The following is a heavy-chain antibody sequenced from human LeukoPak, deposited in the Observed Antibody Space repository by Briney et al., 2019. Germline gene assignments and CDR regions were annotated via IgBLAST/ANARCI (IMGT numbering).Heavy chain of an antibody. Sequence: GESLKIACKGSGYSFTSYWIGWVRQMPGKGLEWMGIIYPGDSDTRYSPSFQGQVTISADKSISTAYLQWSSLKASDTAMYYCARSLDFQLLHFDYWGQGTLVTVSS. V-gene: IGHV5-51*01. CDR1: GYSFTSYW. CDR3: ARSLDFQLLHFDY. J-gene: IGHJ4*02. CDR2: IYPGDSDT. D-gene: IGHD2-2*01.